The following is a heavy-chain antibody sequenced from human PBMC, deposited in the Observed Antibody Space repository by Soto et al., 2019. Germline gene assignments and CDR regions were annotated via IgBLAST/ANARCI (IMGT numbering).Heavy chain of an antibody. J-gene: IGHJ4*02. Sequence: QVRLIQSGPEMMQPGASVRVSCTASGFTALSYAFHWVRQAPGQGPEWLGWLNGGVDGTSYSQRLQGRVTISRDTSTNTVYVEVKYLTSEDTAVYYCAREVKGVTSFDYWGQGTLVTVSS. CDR1: GFTALSYA. D-gene: IGHD3-10*01. V-gene: IGHV1-3*01. CDR2: LNGGVDGT. CDR3: AREVKGVTSFDY.